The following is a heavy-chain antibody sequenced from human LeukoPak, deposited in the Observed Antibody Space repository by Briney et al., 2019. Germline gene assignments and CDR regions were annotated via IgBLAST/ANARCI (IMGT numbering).Heavy chain of an antibody. CDR2: IYHSGST. J-gene: IGHJ4*02. D-gene: IGHD3-10*01. Sequence: SETLSLTCAVSGGSISSGGYSRSWIRQPPGKGLEWIGYIYHSGSTNYNPSLKSRVTISVDTSKNQFSLKLSSVTAADTAVYYCARGAKRITMVRGSKGHFDYWGQGTLVTVSS. CDR3: ARGAKRITMVRGSKGHFDY. V-gene: IGHV4-30-2*01. CDR1: GGSISSGGYS.